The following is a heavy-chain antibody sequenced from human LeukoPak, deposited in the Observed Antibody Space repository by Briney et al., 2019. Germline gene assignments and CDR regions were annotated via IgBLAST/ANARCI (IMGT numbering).Heavy chain of an antibody. D-gene: IGHD3-10*01. CDR3: AVEDYCGAGSSYGMAV. CDR1: GGSISSYY. J-gene: IGHJ6*02. Sequence: ETLSLTSTVSGGSISSYYWGWIRQPAGKGLDWMGYIYYSGSTNYNPSLKSRVTISVDPSKSQCSLKLSSVTAADTAVYYCAVEDYCGAGSSYGMAVWGQGTTVTVSS. V-gene: IGHV4-59*08. CDR2: IYYSGST.